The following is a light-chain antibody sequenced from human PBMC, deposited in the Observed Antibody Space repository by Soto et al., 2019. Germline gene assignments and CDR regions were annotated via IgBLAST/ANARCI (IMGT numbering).Light chain of an antibody. CDR1: QSISSW. Sequence: DIQMTQSPSTLSASVGDRVTITCRASQSISSWLAWYQQKPGKAPKLLIYDASSLESGVPSRFSGRGSGTDFPFTISSFRPDDFATYYCQKYNSYSITFGQGTRLKIK. V-gene: IGKV1-5*01. CDR3: QKYNSYSIT. J-gene: IGKJ5*01. CDR2: DAS.